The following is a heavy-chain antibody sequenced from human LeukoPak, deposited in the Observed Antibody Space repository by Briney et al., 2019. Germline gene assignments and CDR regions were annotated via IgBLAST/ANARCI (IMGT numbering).Heavy chain of an antibody. D-gene: IGHD6-13*01. CDR2: IKEHGGET. V-gene: IGHV3-7*03. Sequence: GGSLRLSCAASGFTFSTFWMSWVRQAPGKGLEWVANIKEHGGETYYLDSVRGRFTISRDNSKNTLYLQMNSLRLEDTAGYYCAKGAGYSSNWNFDYWGQGTLVTVSS. CDR1: GFTFSTFW. J-gene: IGHJ4*02. CDR3: AKGAGYSSNWNFDY.